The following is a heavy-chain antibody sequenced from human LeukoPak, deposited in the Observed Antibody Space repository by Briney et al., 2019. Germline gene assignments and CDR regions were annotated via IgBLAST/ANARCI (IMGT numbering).Heavy chain of an antibody. V-gene: IGHV3-7*01. CDR1: GFTFSSYW. CDR2: IKQDGSEK. Sequence: PGGSLRLSCAASGFTFSSYWMNWVRQTPGKGLEWVANIKQDGSEKYYVDSVKGRFTITRDNAKNSLYLQMNSLRAEDTAVYYCARGAMYYYEKAPFDPWGQGTLVTVSS. D-gene: IGHD3-22*01. CDR3: ARGAMYYYEKAPFDP. J-gene: IGHJ5*02.